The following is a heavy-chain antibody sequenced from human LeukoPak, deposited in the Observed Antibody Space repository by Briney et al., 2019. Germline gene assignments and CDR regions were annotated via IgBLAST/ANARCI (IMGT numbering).Heavy chain of an antibody. CDR1: GYTFTSYD. Sequence: GASVKVSCKASGYTFTSYDINWVRQATGQGLEWMGVINPSGDRTSYAQKFQGRVTMTRDTSTSTVYMELSSLRSEDTAVYYCARDNSRIEGVTTFWWFDPWGQGTLVTVSS. J-gene: IGHJ5*02. CDR3: ARDNSRIEGVTTFWWFDP. D-gene: IGHD1-26*01. V-gene: IGHV1-46*01. CDR2: INPSGDRT.